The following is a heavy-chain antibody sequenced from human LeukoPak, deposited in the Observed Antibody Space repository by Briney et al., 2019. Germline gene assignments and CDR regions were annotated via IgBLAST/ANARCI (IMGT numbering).Heavy chain of an antibody. CDR2: INPGGGST. CDR1: GYTFTAYY. J-gene: IGHJ4*02. V-gene: IGHV1-46*01. Sequence: GASVKVSCKASGYTFTAYYMHWVRQSPGQGLEWMGIINPGGGSTSYAQNFQDRVTMTRDTSTSTVYMEVSSLRSEDTAVYYCARDIDYSLYYWGQGTLVSVSS. CDR3: ARDIDYSLYY. D-gene: IGHD4-11*01.